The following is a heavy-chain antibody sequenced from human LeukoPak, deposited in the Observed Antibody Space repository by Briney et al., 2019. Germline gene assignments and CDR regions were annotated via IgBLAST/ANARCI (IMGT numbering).Heavy chain of an antibody. CDR3: ARGVGATI. V-gene: IGHV3-23*01. J-gene: IGHJ4*02. CDR1: GFTFSSYG. Sequence: GGTLRLSCAASGFTFSSYGMSWVRQAPGKGLEWVSGISGSGSTTYYADSVKGRFSISRDNSKNTLYLQMNSLRAEDTAVYYCARGVGATIRGQGTLVTVSS. D-gene: IGHD1-26*01. CDR2: ISGSGSTT.